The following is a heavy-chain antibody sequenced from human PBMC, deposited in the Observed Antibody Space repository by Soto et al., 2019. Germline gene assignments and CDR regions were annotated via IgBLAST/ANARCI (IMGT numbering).Heavy chain of an antibody. CDR1: GYTFTSYA. Sequence: QVQLVQSGAEVKKPGASVKVSCKASGYTFTSYAMHWVRQAPGQRLEWMGWINAGNGNTKYSQKFQGRVTITRDTPGSQANLELGSLRSEDTVLNYWAGATPLPPYYYYYTVDVGAKGPRSPSP. D-gene: IGHD3-10*01. J-gene: IGHJ6*03. CDR2: INAGNGNT. V-gene: IGHV1-3*01. CDR3: AGATPLPPYYYYYTVDV.